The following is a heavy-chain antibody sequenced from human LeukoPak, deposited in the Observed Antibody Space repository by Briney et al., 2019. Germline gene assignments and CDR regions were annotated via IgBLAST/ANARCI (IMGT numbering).Heavy chain of an antibody. CDR3: AREVGTPQAFDI. V-gene: IGHV3-48*01. D-gene: IGHD1-26*01. Sequence: SGGSLRLSCAASGFAFNTYTIHWVRQAPGKGLEWVSYINSRSSTIYYADSVRGRFTISRDNAKNSLYLQMNSLKAEDTAIYYCAREVGTPQAFDIWGQGTMVTVSS. CDR2: INSRSSTI. J-gene: IGHJ3*02. CDR1: GFAFNTYT.